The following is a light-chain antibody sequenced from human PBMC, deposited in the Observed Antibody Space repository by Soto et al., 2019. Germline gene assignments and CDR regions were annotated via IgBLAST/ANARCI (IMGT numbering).Light chain of an antibody. CDR3: LQNYYSFRT. CDR1: RGIAKD. CDR2: GAT. V-gene: IGKV1-6*01. J-gene: IGKJ1*01. Sequence: AIQLTQSPSSLSASVGDRVTITCRASRGIAKDLGWYQQKPGQAPKLLIFGATFLQSGVPSRLSGSGSGTDFTLTISSLQPEDFATYYCLQNYYSFRTFGQGTKVEIK.